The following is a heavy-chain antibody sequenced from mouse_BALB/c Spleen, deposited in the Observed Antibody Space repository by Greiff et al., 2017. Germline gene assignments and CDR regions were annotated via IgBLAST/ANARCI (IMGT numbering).Heavy chain of an antibody. V-gene: IGHV5-17*02. CDR3: ARSDGNYVGFAY. Sequence: EVQLVESGGGLVQPGGSRKLSCAASGFTFSSFGMHWVRQAPEKGLEWVAYISSGSSTIYYADTVKGRFTISRDNPKNTLFLQMTSLRSEDTAMYYCARSDGNYVGFAYWGQGTLVTVSA. J-gene: IGHJ3*01. CDR1: GFTFSSFG. CDR2: ISSGSSTI. D-gene: IGHD2-1*01.